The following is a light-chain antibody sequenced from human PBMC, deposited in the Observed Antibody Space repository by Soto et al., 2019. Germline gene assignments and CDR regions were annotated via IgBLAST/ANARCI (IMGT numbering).Light chain of an antibody. V-gene: IGLV2-8*01. J-gene: IGLJ1*01. CDR2: DVF. Sequence: QSALTQPPSASGSPGQSVTISCSGTSSDIGAYNYVSWYQQHTGKAPKLMIYDVFKRPSGVPDRFSGSKSGNTASLTVSGLQAEDEADYYCTSYEGSNNVCVFGTGTKLTVL. CDR3: TSYEGSNNVCV. CDR1: SSDIGAYNY.